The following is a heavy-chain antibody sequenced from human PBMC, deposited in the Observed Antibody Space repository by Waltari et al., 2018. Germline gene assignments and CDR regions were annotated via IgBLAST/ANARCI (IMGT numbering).Heavy chain of an antibody. CDR3: ALQSGYSSIHDYYFDY. V-gene: IGHV1-24*01. Sequence: QVQLVQSGAEVKKPGASVKVSCKVSGYTLTELSMHWVRQAPGKGLEWMGGFDPEDGETIYAQKFQGRVTMTEDTSTDTAYMELSRLRSEDTAVYYCALQSGYSSIHDYYFDYWGQGTLVTVSS. CDR2: FDPEDGET. CDR1: GYTLTELS. D-gene: IGHD6-13*01. J-gene: IGHJ4*02.